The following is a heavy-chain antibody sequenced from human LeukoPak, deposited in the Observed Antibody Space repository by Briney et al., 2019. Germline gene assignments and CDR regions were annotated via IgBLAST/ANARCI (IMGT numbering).Heavy chain of an antibody. V-gene: IGHV3-21*01. D-gene: IGHD6-6*01. CDR3: ARETYSSSPNFDY. J-gene: IGHJ4*02. Sequence: GGSLRFSCAASGFTFSSYSMNWVRQAPGKGLEWVSSISSSSYIYYADSVKGRFTISRHNAKNSLYLQMNSLRAEDTAVYYCARETYSSSPNFDYWGQGTLVTVSS. CDR1: GFTFSSYS. CDR2: ISSSSYI.